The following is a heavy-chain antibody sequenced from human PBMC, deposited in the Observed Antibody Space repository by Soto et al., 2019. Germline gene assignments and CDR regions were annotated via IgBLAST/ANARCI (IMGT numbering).Heavy chain of an antibody. CDR3: TTAPWLRLFEYYFDY. J-gene: IGHJ4*02. D-gene: IGHD5-12*01. V-gene: IGHV3-15*01. CDR1: GFTFSNAW. CDR2: IKSKTDGGTT. Sequence: EVQLVESGGGLVKPGGSLRLSCAASGFTFSNAWMSWVRQAPGKGLEWVGRIKSKTDGGTTDYAAPVKGRFTISRDDSKNTLYLQMNSLKTEDTAVYYCTTAPWLRLFEYYFDYWGQGTLVTVSS.